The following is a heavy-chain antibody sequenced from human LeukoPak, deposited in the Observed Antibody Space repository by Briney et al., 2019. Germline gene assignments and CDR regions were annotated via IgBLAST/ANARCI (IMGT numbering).Heavy chain of an antibody. Sequence: GGSLRLSCAASGFSFSNYWITWVRQAPGKGLEWVANIKQDASEKYYVDSVNGRFTISRDNAQNSFYLQINSLRAEDTAVYYCARDRGSTGYDLYGYWGQGTLVTVSS. CDR2: IKQDASEK. CDR1: GFSFSNYW. V-gene: IGHV3-7*01. J-gene: IGHJ4*02. CDR3: ARDRGSTGYDLYGY. D-gene: IGHD5-12*01.